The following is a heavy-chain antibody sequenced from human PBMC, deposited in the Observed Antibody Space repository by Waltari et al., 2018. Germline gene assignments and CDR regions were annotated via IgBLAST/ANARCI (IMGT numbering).Heavy chain of an antibody. Sequence: EVQLVESGGGLVQPGGSLRLSCAASGFPFSSFWMTWVRQAPGKGLAWVAKIKPCGSEKYYVDSVKDRVTISRDNANSALYLQMNSRRAEDTAVYYCTRGGPIVSRKYYYYYYYTDVWGKGTTVIVSS. CDR2: IKPCGSEK. D-gene: IGHD3-22*01. J-gene: IGHJ6*03. V-gene: IGHV3-7*01. CDR1: GFPFSSFW. CDR3: TRGGPIVSRKYYYYYYYTDV.